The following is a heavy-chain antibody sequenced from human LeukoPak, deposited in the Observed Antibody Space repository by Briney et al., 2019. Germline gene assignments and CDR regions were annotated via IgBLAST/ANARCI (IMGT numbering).Heavy chain of an antibody. CDR1: GSLFTSYW. D-gene: IGHD3-22*01. V-gene: IGHV5-51*01. CDR2: IYPGDSDT. J-gene: IGHJ4*02. Sequence: GASLQISCQGSGSLFTSYWIGWVRPLPGERLEWMGIIYPGDSDTSYSPSYQGHVIISADKSISTAYLQWSSLKASDTAMYYCAILSYYYDSSGYSSWGQGTLVTVSS. CDR3: AILSYYYDSSGYSS.